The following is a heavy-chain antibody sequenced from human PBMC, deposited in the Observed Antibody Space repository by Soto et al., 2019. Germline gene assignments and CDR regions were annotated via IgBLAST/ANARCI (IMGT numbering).Heavy chain of an antibody. CDR1: GFTLRSYG. CDR2: IWYDGSNK. Sequence: QVQLVESGGGVVQPGRSLRLSCAASGFTLRSYGMHWVRQAPGKGLEWVAVIWYDGSNKYYADSVKGRFTISRDNSKNTLYLQMNSLRAEDTAVYYCARDGGRIAAAGTGFDYWGQGTLVTVSS. J-gene: IGHJ4*02. V-gene: IGHV3-33*01. D-gene: IGHD6-13*01. CDR3: ARDGGRIAAAGTGFDY.